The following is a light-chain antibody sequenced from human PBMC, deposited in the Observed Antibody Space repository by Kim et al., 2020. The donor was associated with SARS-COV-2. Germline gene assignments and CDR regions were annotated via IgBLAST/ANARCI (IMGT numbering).Light chain of an antibody. V-gene: IGKV3-20*01. Sequence: SPGERATLSCRASQSVSSNLAWYQQKSGQAPRLLIYGTSSRATGIPDRFSGSGSGTDFTLTISRLEPEDFAVYYCHHYGRSPPHIFGQGTKLEI. CDR1: QSVSSN. J-gene: IGKJ2*01. CDR3: HHYGRSPPHI. CDR2: GTS.